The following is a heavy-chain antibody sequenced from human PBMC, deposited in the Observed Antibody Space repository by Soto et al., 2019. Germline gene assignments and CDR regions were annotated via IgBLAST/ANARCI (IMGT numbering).Heavy chain of an antibody. Sequence: QAPLVESGGGVVQPGGSLRLSCVASGFSLYSYVIHWVRQTPGKGLQWVAVISIDGTRTYSADSVKGRFTVSRDNSKNTRYLQMYGLTIEDTAIYYCVRDLGSSDLDPWSQGTLVTVSS. CDR1: GFSLYSYV. D-gene: IGHD6-13*01. V-gene: IGHV3-30*01. CDR2: ISIDGTRT. J-gene: IGHJ5*02. CDR3: VRDLGSSDLDP.